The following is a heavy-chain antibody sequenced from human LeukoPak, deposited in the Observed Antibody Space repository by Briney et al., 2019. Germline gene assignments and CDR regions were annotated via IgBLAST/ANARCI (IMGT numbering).Heavy chain of an antibody. V-gene: IGHV4-39*07. Sequence: SETLSLTCTVSGGSISSSSYYWGWIRQPPGKGLEWIGSIYYSGSTYYNPSLKSRVTISVDTSKNQFSLKLSSVTAADTAVYYCAIIVQYSGYDYFKVGYYMDVWGKGTTVTVSS. D-gene: IGHD5-12*01. CDR3: AIIVQYSGYDYFKVGYYMDV. CDR2: IYYSGST. J-gene: IGHJ6*03. CDR1: GGSISSSSYY.